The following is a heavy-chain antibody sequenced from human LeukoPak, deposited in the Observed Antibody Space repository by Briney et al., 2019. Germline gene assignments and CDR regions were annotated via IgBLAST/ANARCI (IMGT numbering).Heavy chain of an antibody. CDR3: ARVEDHDYGDYYFDY. CDR2: IKQDGSEK. D-gene: IGHD4-17*01. Sequence: GGSLRLSCAASGFTFSNFWMSWVRQAPGKGLEWVANIKQDGSEKYYVDSVKGRFTISRDNAKNSLYLQMNSLRAEDTAVYYCARVEDHDYGDYYFDYWGQGTLVTVSS. CDR1: GFTFSNFW. V-gene: IGHV3-7*01. J-gene: IGHJ4*02.